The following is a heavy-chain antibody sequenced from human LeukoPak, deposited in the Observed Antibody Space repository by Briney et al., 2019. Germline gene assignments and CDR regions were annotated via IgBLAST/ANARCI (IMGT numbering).Heavy chain of an antibody. CDR1: GGAFSGYA. V-gene: IGHV1-69*13. D-gene: IGHD7-27*01. J-gene: IGHJ6*03. Sequence: SVKVSCKASGGAFSGYAFSWVRQAPDQGLEWMGGIVPMFGTPTYSQKFKGRITLTADESTSTAYMELSSLRSEDTALYYCATDHERAGDISFFYLDVWGKGTTVTVSS. CDR3: ATDHERAGDISFFYLDV. CDR2: IVPMFGTP.